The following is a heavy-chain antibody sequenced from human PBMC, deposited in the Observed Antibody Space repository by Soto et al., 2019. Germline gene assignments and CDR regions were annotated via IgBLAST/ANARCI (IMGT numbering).Heavy chain of an antibody. Sequence: ASVKVSCKASGYTFTSYGISWVLQAPGQGLEWMGGRSAYNGNTNYAQKLQGRVTMTTDTSTSTAYMELRSLRSDDTAVYYCARDLEKGYYDSSGYPYYYYGMDVWGQGTTVTVSS. J-gene: IGHJ6*02. CDR3: ARDLEKGYYDSSGYPYYYYGMDV. CDR1: GYTFTSYG. V-gene: IGHV1-18*01. D-gene: IGHD3-22*01. CDR2: RSAYNGNT.